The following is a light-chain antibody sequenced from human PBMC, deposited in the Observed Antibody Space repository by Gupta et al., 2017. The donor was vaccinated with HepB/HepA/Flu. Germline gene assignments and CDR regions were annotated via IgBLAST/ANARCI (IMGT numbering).Light chain of an antibody. CDR3: QVWESDSDNLVV. CDR1: NIGSKS. Sequence: SSVLPQPPSVSVAPGKTARNTCGGNNIGSKSEHWYPQKPGQAPELLVYDDSDRPSGSPERFSGSNPGHTATLINSRVEAGEEGDYYCQVWESDSDNLVVFGGGTKLTVL. CDR2: DDS. V-gene: IGLV3-21*03. J-gene: IGLJ2*01.